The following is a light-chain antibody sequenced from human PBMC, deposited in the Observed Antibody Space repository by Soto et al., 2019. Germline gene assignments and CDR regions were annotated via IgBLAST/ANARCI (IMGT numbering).Light chain of an antibody. CDR3: QQYNSYSRA. CDR2: DAS. Sequence: DIQMTQSPSTLSASVGDRVTITCRASQSVSNWLAWYQQKPGKAPKLLIYDASTLESGVPSRSSGSGSATEFTLTISSLQPDDFATYYCQQYNSYSRAFGQGTKVEI. CDR1: QSVSNW. J-gene: IGKJ1*01. V-gene: IGKV1-5*01.